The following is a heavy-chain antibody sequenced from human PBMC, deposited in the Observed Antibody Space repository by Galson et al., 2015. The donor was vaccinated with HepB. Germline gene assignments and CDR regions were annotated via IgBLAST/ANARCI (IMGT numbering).Heavy chain of an antibody. J-gene: IGHJ4*02. CDR1: GDTLDELS. CDR2: HDRDDGDT. D-gene: IGHD2-15*01. V-gene: IGHV1-24*01. CDR3: ARDFKPEGSGIDFDY. Sequence: SVKVSCKVSGDTLDELSVHWVRQAPGKGLQWMGGHDRDDGDTFYGEKFQGRVTMTRDTSITTLYMELSRLRSDDTAVYYCARDFKPEGSGIDFDYWGQGTLVPVSS.